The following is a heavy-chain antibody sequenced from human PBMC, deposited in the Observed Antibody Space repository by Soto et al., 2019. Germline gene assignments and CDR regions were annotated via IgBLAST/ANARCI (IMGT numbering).Heavy chain of an antibody. V-gene: IGHV3-30*18. J-gene: IGHJ2*01. D-gene: IGHD4-17*01. Sequence: QVQLVESGGGVVQPGRSLRLSCAASGFTFSSYGMHWVRQAPGKGLERVAVISYDGSNKYYADSVKGRFTISRDNSKNTLYLHMNSLSAEDTAVYYCAKEGDDYGDYGWYFDLWGRVTLVTVSS. CDR1: GFTFSSYG. CDR3: AKEGDDYGDYGWYFDL. CDR2: ISYDGSNK.